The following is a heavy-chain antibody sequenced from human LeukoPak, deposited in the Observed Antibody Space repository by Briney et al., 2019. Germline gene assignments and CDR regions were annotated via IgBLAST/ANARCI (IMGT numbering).Heavy chain of an antibody. CDR1: GGSISSYY. D-gene: IGHD3-10*01. V-gene: IGHV4-59*01. Sequence: SETLSLTCTVSGGSISSYYWSWIRQPPGKGLGWIGYIYYSGSTNYNPSLKSRVTISVDTSKNQFSLKLSSVTAADTAVYYCAGEGGSGSYGIDYWGQGTLVTVSS. J-gene: IGHJ4*02. CDR3: AGEGGSGSYGIDY. CDR2: IYYSGST.